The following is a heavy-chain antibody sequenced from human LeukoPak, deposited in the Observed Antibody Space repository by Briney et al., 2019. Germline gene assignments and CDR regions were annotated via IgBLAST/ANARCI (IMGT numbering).Heavy chain of an antibody. J-gene: IGHJ4*02. V-gene: IGHV3-20*04. CDR3: ARGTLKAAATDFDY. CDR2: INWHGGST. Sequence: GGSLRLSCAASGFPFDDYGMSWVRQAPGKGLEWVSGINWHGGSTGYADSVKGRFTISRDNAKNSLYLQMNSLRAEDTALYYCARGTLKAAATDFDYWGQGTLVTVSS. D-gene: IGHD6-13*01. CDR1: GFPFDDYG.